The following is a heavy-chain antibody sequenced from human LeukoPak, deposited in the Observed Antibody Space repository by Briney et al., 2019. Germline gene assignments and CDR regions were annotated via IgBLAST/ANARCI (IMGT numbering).Heavy chain of an antibody. CDR2: IYTSGST. Sequence: PSETLSLTCTVSGGSISSYYWSRIRQPAGKGLEWIGRIYTSGSTNYNPSLKSRVTMSVDTSKNQFSLKLSSVTAADTAVYYCARAHYYGSGSSFYYYYYMDVWGKGTTVTVSS. V-gene: IGHV4-4*07. CDR1: GGSISSYY. J-gene: IGHJ6*03. D-gene: IGHD3-10*01. CDR3: ARAHYYGSGSSFYYYYYMDV.